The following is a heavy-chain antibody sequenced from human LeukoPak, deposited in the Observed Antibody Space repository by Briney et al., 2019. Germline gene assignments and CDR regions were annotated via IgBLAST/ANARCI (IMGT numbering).Heavy chain of an antibody. CDR1: GYTFTSYY. J-gene: IGHJ6*03. V-gene: IGHV1-46*01. Sequence: EASVKVSCKASGYTFTSYYMHWVRQAPGQGLEWMGIINPSGGSTSYAQKFQGRVTMTRDMSTSTVYMELSSLRSEDTAVYYRARGGRRTMVRGVIPYYYYYMDVWGKGTTVTISS. CDR3: ARGGRRTMVRGVIPYYYYYMDV. D-gene: IGHD3-10*01. CDR2: INPSGGST.